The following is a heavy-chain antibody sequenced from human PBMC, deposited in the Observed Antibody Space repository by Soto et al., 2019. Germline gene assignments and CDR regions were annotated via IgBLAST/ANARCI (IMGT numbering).Heavy chain of an antibody. V-gene: IGHV1-18*01. J-gene: IGHJ4*02. D-gene: IGHD5-12*01. CDR1: GYTFTSYG. CDR3: ARVSGYYRPDY. CDR2: ISAYNGNT. Sequence: ASVKVSCKASGYTFTSYGISWVRQAPGQGLEWMGWISAYNGNTNYAQKLQGRVTITTDTSTSTAYMELRSLRSEDTAVYYCARVSGYYRPDYWGQGTLVTVSS.